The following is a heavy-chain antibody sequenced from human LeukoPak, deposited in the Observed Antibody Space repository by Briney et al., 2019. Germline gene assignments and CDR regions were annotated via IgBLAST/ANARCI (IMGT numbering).Heavy chain of an antibody. CDR1: GFTFSSYA. Sequence: PGGSLRLSCAASGFTFSSYAMHWVRQAPGKGLEWVSVISGSGGRTYYADPVKGRFTISRDNSKDTLYLQMNSLRAEDTAVYYCAKHLHSYYYGLDVWGQGTTVTVSS. J-gene: IGHJ6*02. CDR3: AKHLHSYYYGLDV. V-gene: IGHV3-23*01. D-gene: IGHD4-11*01. CDR2: ISGSGGRT.